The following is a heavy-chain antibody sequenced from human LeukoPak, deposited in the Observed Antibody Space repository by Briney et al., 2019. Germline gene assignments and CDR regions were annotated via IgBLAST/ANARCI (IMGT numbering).Heavy chain of an antibody. J-gene: IGHJ4*02. V-gene: IGHV3-7*04. CDR1: GFTFSDYW. CDR2: IKQDGSEK. CDR3: ERGLELMRNFDW. Sequence: TGGSLRLSCVGSGFTFSDYWMSWVRQAPGKGLEWVANIKQDGSEKDYVDALKGRFTISRDNAKNSLYLQMNSLRAEDTAVYYCERGLELMRNFDWWGQETLVTVSS. D-gene: IGHD5-24*01.